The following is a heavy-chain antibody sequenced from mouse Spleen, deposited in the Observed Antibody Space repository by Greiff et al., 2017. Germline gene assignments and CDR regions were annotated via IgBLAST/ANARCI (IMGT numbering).Heavy chain of an antibody. CDR2: SRNKANDYTT. CDR1: GFTFSDFY. D-gene: IGHD4-1*01. J-gene: IGHJ2*01. CDR3: ARDELGRFDY. Sequence: EVKLVESGGGLVQSGRSLRLSCATSGFTFSDFYMEWVRQAPGKGLEWIAASRNKANDYTTEYSASVKGRFIVSRDTSQSILYLQMNALRAEDTAIYYCARDELGRFDYWGQGTTLTVSS. V-gene: IGHV7-1*01.